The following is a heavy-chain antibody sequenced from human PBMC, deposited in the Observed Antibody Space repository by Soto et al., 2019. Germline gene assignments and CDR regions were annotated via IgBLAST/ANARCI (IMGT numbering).Heavy chain of an antibody. CDR2: ISSSGSTI. Sequence: EVQLVESGGDLVQPGGSLRLSCAASGFTFSNYEMNWVRQAPGKGLEWVSYISSSGSTIYYADSVKGRFTISRDNAKNSLYLQMNSLRAEDTGVYSCRRDKIPLFYDSRSYYPDAFDIWGQGTTVTVSS. J-gene: IGHJ3*02. D-gene: IGHD3-22*01. V-gene: IGHV3-48*03. CDR1: GFTFSNYE. CDR3: RRDKIPLFYDSRSYYPDAFDI.